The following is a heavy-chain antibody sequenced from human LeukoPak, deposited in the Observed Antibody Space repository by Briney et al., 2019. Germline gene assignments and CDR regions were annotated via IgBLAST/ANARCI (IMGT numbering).Heavy chain of an antibody. CDR1: GGSISSSSYY. J-gene: IGHJ4*02. CDR3: ARHYPGYDIVVVPAAMAFDY. CDR2: IYYSGST. D-gene: IGHD2-2*01. Sequence: SETLSLTRTVSGGSISSSSYYWGWIRQPPGKGLQWIGSIYYSGSTYYNPSLKSRVTISVDTSKNQFSLKLSSVTAADTAVYYCARHYPGYDIVVVPAAMAFDYWGQGTLVTVSS. V-gene: IGHV4-39*01.